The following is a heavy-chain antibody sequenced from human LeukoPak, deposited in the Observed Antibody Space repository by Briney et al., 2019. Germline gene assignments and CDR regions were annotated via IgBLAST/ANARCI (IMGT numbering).Heavy chain of an antibody. CDR2: IYHSGST. CDR1: GYSISSGYY. D-gene: IGHD1-1*01. Sequence: SETLSLTCTVSGYSISSGYYWGRIRQPPGKGLEWIGSIYHSGSTYYNPSLKSRVTISVDTSKNQFSLKLSSVTAADTAVYYCARDLPKGTADYWGQGTLVTVSS. V-gene: IGHV4-38-2*02. J-gene: IGHJ4*02. CDR3: ARDLPKGTADY.